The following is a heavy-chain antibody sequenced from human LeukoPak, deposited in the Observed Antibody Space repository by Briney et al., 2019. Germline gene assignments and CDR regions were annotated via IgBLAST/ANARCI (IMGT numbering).Heavy chain of an antibody. CDR3: ARHGGITIFGVAQPGGAFDI. J-gene: IGHJ3*02. CDR2: MNPNSGNT. D-gene: IGHD3-3*01. CDR1: GYTFTSYE. Sequence: ASVKVSCKASGYTFTSYEINWVRQATGQGPEWMGWMNPNSGNTGYAQKFQGRVTITTGESTTTAYMELRSLRSEDTAVYYCARHGGITIFGVAQPGGAFDIWGRGTMVTVSS. V-gene: IGHV1-8*01.